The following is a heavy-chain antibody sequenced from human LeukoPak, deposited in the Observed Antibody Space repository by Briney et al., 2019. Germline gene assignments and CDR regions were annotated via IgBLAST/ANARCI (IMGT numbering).Heavy chain of an antibody. CDR1: GGSISDTNW. Sequence: SGTLSLTCAVSGGSISDTNWWSWVRQPPGKGLEWIGEISHSGSTNYNPSLKSRVTISLDNSKNQLSLKVTSVTAADTAVYYCARVAPTSAFDIWGQRTILTVSS. CDR2: ISHSGST. V-gene: IGHV4-4*02. CDR3: ARVAPTSAFDI. D-gene: IGHD2/OR15-2a*01. J-gene: IGHJ3*02.